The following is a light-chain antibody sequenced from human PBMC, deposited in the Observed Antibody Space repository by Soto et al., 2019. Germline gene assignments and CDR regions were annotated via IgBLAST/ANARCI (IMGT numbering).Light chain of an antibody. Sequence: QSVLTQPRSVSGSPGQSVTISCTGTSSDVCDYNYVSWYQQYPGKAPKLVIYDVSKRPSGVPDRFSGSKSSNTASLTFSGRQAEDEADYYCCSIAGSYTFWVFGRGTKLTFL. CDR2: DVS. J-gene: IGLJ3*02. CDR3: CSIAGSYTFWV. CDR1: SSDVCDYNY. V-gene: IGLV2-11*01.